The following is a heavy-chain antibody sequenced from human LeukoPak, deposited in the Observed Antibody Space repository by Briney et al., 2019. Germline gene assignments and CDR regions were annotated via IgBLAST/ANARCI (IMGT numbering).Heavy chain of an antibody. V-gene: IGHV4-59*01. CDR3: ARGLGYCSGGSCYPFDY. Sequence: SETLSLTCTVSGGSISSYYRSWIRQPPGKGLEWIGYIYYSGSTNYSPSLQSRVTISVDTSKNQFSLNLSSVTAADTAVYYCARGLGYCSGGSCYPFDYWGQGTLVTVSS. J-gene: IGHJ4*02. CDR2: IYYSGST. D-gene: IGHD2-15*01. CDR1: GGSISSYY.